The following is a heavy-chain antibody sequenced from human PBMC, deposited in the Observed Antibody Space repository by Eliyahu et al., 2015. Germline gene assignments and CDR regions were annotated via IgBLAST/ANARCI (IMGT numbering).Heavy chain of an antibody. J-gene: IGHJ4*02. CDR2: IIPIFGTT. D-gene: IGHD5-12*01. CDR3: ARDGGPDSDYGSAHEN. CDR1: GGTFSGYV. V-gene: IGHV1-69*01. Sequence: VQLVQSGAEVKKPGSXVKVSXXXSGGTFSGYVVSXVRQAPGQGLEWMGGIIPIFGTTNYAQKFQGRVTITADESMRTVYMNLSSLRSEDTAVYYCARDGGPDSDYGSAHENWGQGSLVTVSS.